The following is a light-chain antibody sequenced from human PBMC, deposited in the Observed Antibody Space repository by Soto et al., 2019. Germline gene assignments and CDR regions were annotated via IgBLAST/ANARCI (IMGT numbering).Light chain of an antibody. J-gene: IGKJ5*01. CDR2: GTS. Sequence: EVVLTQSPVTLSVSPGETATLSCKTSQSINTLLAWYQQKPGQAPRLVMSGTSNRATGTPDRFSGSGSGTDFTLTISRLEPEDFAVYYCQQYGSPPITFGQGTRLEIK. CDR1: QSINTL. V-gene: IGKV3-20*01. CDR3: QQYGSPPIT.